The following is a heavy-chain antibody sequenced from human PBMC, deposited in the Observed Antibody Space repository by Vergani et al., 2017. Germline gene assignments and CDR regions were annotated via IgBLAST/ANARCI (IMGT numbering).Heavy chain of an antibody. CDR2: IYYSGST. Sequence: HLQLQESGPGLVKPSETLSLTCTVSGGSISSSSYYWGWIRQPPGKGLEWIGSIYYSGSTSYNPSLKSRVTISVDTSKVQFSLKLGSVTAADTAVYYCARQDYGDYVRDLVPFDYWGQGTLVTVSS. CDR1: GGSISSSSYY. J-gene: IGHJ4*02. V-gene: IGHV4-39*01. CDR3: ARQDYGDYVRDLVPFDY. D-gene: IGHD4-17*01.